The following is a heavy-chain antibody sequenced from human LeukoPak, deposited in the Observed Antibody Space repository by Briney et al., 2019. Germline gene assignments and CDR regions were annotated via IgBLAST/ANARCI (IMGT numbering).Heavy chain of an antibody. CDR3: ARGVYIAAAQYGY. D-gene: IGHD6-13*01. Sequence: SETLPLTCTVSGGSISNYYWSWIRQPPGKGLEWIGYIYYSGTTNYNPSLKSRVTISVDTSKNQFSLKLNSVTAADTAVYYCARGVYIAAAQYGYWGQGTLVTVSS. CDR1: GGSISNYY. V-gene: IGHV4-59*01. J-gene: IGHJ4*02. CDR2: IYYSGTT.